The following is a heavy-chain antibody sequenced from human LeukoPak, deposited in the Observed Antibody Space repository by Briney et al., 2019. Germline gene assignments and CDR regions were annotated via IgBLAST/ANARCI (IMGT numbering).Heavy chain of an antibody. CDR3: ATGSYYYGSGSPYYYGMDV. CDR1: GYTLTELS. D-gene: IGHD3-10*01. J-gene: IGHJ6*02. CDR2: FDPKDGET. V-gene: IGHV1-24*01. Sequence: GASVKVSCKVSGYTLTELSMHWVRQAPGKGLEWMGGFDPKDGETIYAQKFQGRVTMTEDTSTDTAYMELSSLRSEDTAVYYCATGSYYYGSGSPYYYGMDVWGQGTTVTVSS.